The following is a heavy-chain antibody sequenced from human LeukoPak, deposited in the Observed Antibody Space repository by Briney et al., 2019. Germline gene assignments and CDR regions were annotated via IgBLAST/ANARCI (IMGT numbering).Heavy chain of an antibody. CDR1: GGSISSNNYD. Sequence: PSETLSLTCTVSGGSISSNNYDWGWIRQPPGKGLEWIGTINFSGSTYYNPSLKSRVTISVDTSKNQVSLKLSSVTAADTAVYYCARQGVYWGQGTLVTVSS. CDR2: INFSGST. J-gene: IGHJ4*02. CDR3: ARQGVY. D-gene: IGHD3-16*01. V-gene: IGHV4-39*01.